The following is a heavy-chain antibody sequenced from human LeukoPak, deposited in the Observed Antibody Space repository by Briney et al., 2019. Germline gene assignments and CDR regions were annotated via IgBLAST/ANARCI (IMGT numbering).Heavy chain of an antibody. Sequence: SDTLSLTCTVSGGSISSYYWSWIRQPPGKGLEWIGYIYYSGSTNYNPSLKSRVTISVDTSKNQFSLKLSSVTAADTAVYYCARLSDFYYYGMDVWGQGTTVTVSS. CDR1: GGSISSYY. CDR3: ARLSDFYYYGMDV. J-gene: IGHJ6*02. V-gene: IGHV4-59*08. CDR2: IYYSGST.